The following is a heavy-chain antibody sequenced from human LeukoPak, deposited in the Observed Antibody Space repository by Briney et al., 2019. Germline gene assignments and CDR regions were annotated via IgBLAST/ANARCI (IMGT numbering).Heavy chain of an antibody. CDR3: ARDLSGGSSSPSYMDV. CDR2: IYYTGST. Sequence: SETLSLTCSVSGGSISSYYWSWIRQSPGKGLVWIGYIYYTGSTNYNPSLQSRVTISVDTSKNQFSLKLSSVTAADTAVYYCARDLSGGSSSPSYMDVWGKGTTVTVSS. V-gene: IGHV4-59*01. J-gene: IGHJ6*03. CDR1: GGSISSYY. D-gene: IGHD6-6*01.